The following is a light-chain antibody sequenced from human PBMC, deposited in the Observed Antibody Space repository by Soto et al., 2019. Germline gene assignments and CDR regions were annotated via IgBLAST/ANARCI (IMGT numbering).Light chain of an antibody. CDR1: QDISNY. CDR2: DAS. V-gene: IGKV1-33*01. J-gene: IGKJ5*01. CDR3: QQYDNLIT. Sequence: DLQMTQSPSSLSASVGDRVTITCQASQDISNYLNWYQQKPGKAPKLLIYDASNLETGVPSRFSGSGSGTDFTFNISSLQPEDIATYYCQQYDNLITFGQGTRLEIK.